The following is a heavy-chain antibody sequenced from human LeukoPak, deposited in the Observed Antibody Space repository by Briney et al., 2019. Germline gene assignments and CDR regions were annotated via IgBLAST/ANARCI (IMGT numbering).Heavy chain of an antibody. D-gene: IGHD3-10*01. CDR1: GFTVSSNY. J-gene: IGHJ3*02. V-gene: IGHV3-53*01. CDR3: AREVIWFGEFHDAFDI. CDR2: IYSGGST. Sequence: GGSLRLSCAASGFTVSSNYMSWVRQAPGKGLEWVSVIYSGGSTYYADSVKGRFTISRDNSKNTLYLQMNSLRAEDTAVYYCAREVIWFGEFHDAFDIWGQGTMVTVSS.